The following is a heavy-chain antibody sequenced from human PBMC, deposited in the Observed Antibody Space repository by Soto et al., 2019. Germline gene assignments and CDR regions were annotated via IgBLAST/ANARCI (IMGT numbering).Heavy chain of an antibody. CDR2: ISSNGGST. CDR3: GKDGRNKAITGTTGAYYFDY. Sequence: GGSLRLSCSASGFTFSSYAMHWVRQAPGKGLEYVSAISSNGGSTYYADSVKGRFTIARDNSKNTLYLQMSSLRAEDKAVYYCGKDGRNKAITGTTGAYYFDYWGQGTLVTVSS. J-gene: IGHJ4*02. V-gene: IGHV3-64D*09. D-gene: IGHD1-20*01. CDR1: GFTFSSYA.